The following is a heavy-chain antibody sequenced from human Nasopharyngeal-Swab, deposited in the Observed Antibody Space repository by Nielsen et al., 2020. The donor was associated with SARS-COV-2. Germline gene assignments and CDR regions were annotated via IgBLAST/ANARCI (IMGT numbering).Heavy chain of an antibody. J-gene: IGHJ5*02. Sequence: RQAPGKGLEWIGEINHSGSTNYNPSLKSRVTISVDTSKNQFSLKLSSVTAAGTAVYYCARAPPYYDFWSGYYKGWFDPWGQGTLVTVSS. CDR2: INHSGST. D-gene: IGHD3-3*01. CDR3: ARAPPYYDFWSGYYKGWFDP. V-gene: IGHV4-34*01.